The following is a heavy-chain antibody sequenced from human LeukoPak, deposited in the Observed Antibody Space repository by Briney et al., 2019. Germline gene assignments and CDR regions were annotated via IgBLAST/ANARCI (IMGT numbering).Heavy chain of an antibody. CDR3: AKDVGKWESLHFFDY. CDR1: GFTFSSYG. V-gene: IGHV3-30*18. D-gene: IGHD1-26*01. J-gene: IGHJ4*02. Sequence: GGSLRLSCAASGFTFSSYGMHWVRQAPGKGLEWVAVISYDGSNKYYADSVKGRFTISRDDSRNTLYLQMNSLRGDDTAVYYCAKDVGKWESLHFFDYWGQGTLVTVSS. CDR2: ISYDGSNK.